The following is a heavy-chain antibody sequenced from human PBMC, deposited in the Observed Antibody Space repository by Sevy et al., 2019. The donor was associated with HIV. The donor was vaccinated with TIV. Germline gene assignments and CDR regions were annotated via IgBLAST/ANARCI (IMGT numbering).Heavy chain of an antibody. V-gene: IGHV4-4*07. Sequence: SETLSLTCNVSGDSFSSYYWNWIRQPAGKGLEWIGRIYASGSTNYNPSLKSRVTMSVDRSKNQFSLKLSTVAAADTAVYCRAGGATALDYWGQGTVVTVSS. CDR3: AGGATALDY. D-gene: IGHD2-2*03. CDR2: IYASGST. J-gene: IGHJ4*02. CDR1: GDSFSSYY.